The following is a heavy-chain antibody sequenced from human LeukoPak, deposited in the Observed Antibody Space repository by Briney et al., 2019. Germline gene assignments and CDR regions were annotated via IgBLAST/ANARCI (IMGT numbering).Heavy chain of an antibody. CDR1: GGSISSYY. D-gene: IGHD3-3*01. Sequence: PSETLSLTCTVSGGSISSYYWSWIRQPPGKGLEWIGYIYYSGSTNYNPSLKSRITMSVDTSKNQFSLKLSSVTAADTAVYYCSTLESAYSDYWGQGTQVTVSS. J-gene: IGHJ4*02. CDR2: IYYSGST. V-gene: IGHV4-59*01. CDR3: STLESAYSDY.